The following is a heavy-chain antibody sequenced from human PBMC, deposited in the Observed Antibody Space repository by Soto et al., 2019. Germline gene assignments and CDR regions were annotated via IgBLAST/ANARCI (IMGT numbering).Heavy chain of an antibody. Sequence: SETLSLTCTVSGASISGFYWSWIRKSAGKGLEWIRRIYATGTTDYNPSLKSRVMMSVDTSKKQFSLKLRSVTAADTAVYYCVRDGTKTLRDWFDPWGQGISVTVSS. CDR2: IYATGTT. V-gene: IGHV4-4*07. D-gene: IGHD1-1*01. CDR3: VRDGTKTLRDWFDP. J-gene: IGHJ5*02. CDR1: GASISGFY.